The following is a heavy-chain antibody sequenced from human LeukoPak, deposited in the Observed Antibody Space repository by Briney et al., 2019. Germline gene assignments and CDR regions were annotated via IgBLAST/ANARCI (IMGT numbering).Heavy chain of an antibody. CDR2: IYYTGST. Sequence: SETLSLTCTVSGGSISSSNYHWGWIRQPPGKGLEWIGSIYYTGSTYYNPSLKSRVTISVDTSKNQFSLKLTSVTAADTAVYYCARGNFFDYWGQGTLVTVSS. CDR3: ARGNFFDY. CDR1: GGSISSSNYH. V-gene: IGHV4-39*07. J-gene: IGHJ4*02.